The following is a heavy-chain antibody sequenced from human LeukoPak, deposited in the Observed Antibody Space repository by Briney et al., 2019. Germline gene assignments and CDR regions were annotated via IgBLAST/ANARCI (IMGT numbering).Heavy chain of an antibody. Sequence: RAGGSLRLSCAVSGFTFGNYGMSWVRQAPGKGLEWVSGINWNGGSTGYADSVKGRFTISRDNSKNTLYLQMNSLRVEDTAVYYCAKDGVRTLREGGYYFDYWGQGTLVTVSS. CDR1: GFTFGNYG. J-gene: IGHJ4*02. CDR2: INWNGGST. CDR3: AKDGVRTLREGGYYFDY. D-gene: IGHD1-1*01. V-gene: IGHV3-20*04.